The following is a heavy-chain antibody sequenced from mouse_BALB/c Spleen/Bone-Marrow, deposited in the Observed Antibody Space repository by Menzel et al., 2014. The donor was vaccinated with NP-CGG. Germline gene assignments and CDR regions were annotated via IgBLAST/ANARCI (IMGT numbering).Heavy chain of an antibody. CDR3: ARWDYATDY. J-gene: IGHJ4*01. Sequence: QVQLQQPGAELVRPGTSVKVSCKASGYAFTNYLIEWVKQRPGQGLEWIGVINPGSGGTNYNEKFKGKATLTADKSSSTAYMQLSSLTSDDSAVYFCARWDYATDYWGQGTSVTVSS. CDR2: INPGSGGT. V-gene: IGHV1-54*01. CDR1: GYAFTNYL.